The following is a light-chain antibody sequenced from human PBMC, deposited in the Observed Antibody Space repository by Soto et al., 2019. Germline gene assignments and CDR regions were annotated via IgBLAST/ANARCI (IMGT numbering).Light chain of an antibody. CDR3: QQYNSWPWT. J-gene: IGKJ1*01. CDR1: QSVSNN. CDR2: GAS. Sequence: DIVLTQSPATLPLSPGERATLSCRASQSVSNNLAWYPKKPGQPPRLLIYGASTEATNIPTRFSATGSGTDFTLTISSLRSEDFAVYYCQQYNSWPWTFGQGTKVEIK. V-gene: IGKV3-15*01.